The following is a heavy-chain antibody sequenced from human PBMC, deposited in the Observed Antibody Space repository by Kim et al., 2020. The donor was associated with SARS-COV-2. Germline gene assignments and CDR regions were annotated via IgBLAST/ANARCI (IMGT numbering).Heavy chain of an antibody. V-gene: IGHV3-23*01. CDR3: AKGITIFGVVIIREDYFDY. J-gene: IGHJ4*02. CDR2: ISGSGGST. CDR1: GFTFSSYA. D-gene: IGHD3-3*01. Sequence: GGSLRLSCAASGFTFSSYAMSWVRQAPGKGLEWVSAISGSGGSTYYADSVKGRFTISRDNSKNTLYLQMNSLRAEDTAVYYCAKGITIFGVVIIREDYFDYWGQGTLVTVSS.